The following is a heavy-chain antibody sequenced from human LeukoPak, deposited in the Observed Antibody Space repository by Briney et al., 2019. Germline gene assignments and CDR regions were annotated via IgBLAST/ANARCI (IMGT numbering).Heavy chain of an antibody. CDR1: GFTFSSYA. Sequence: PGGSLRLSCAASGFTFSSYAMNWVRQTRGKGLEWVSYINSRGITIYHADSVKGRFTISRDNAKNSLFLQMNNLRAEDTAIYYCAREGLPAAQSAYYYYYYYMDVWGKGTTVTISS. V-gene: IGHV3-48*03. J-gene: IGHJ6*03. CDR2: INSRGITI. D-gene: IGHD2-2*01. CDR3: AREGLPAAQSAYYYYYYYMDV.